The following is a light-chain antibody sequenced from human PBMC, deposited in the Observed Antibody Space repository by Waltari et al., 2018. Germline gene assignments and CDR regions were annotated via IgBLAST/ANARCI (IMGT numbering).Light chain of an antibody. V-gene: IGKV3-20*01. CDR1: QSVSRS. CDR2: GAS. J-gene: IGKJ1*01. Sequence: IVLTQSPGTLSLSPGERATLSCRASQSVSRSLAWYQQKPGQAPKLLIYGASTRATGIPDRFTGSGSGTAFCLTISSLDPEDFAIYFCQHYVRLPATFGQGTKVEIK. CDR3: QHYVRLPAT.